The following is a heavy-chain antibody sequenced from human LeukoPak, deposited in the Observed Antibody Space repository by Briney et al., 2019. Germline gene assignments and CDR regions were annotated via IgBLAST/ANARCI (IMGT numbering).Heavy chain of an antibody. CDR2: IYYSGST. CDR3: ARVGIAAAGTEWFDP. D-gene: IGHD6-13*01. CDR1: GGSISSSSSY. Sequence: PSETLSLTCTVSGGSISSSSSYWGWIRQPPGKGLEWIGSIYYSGSTYYNPSLKSRVTISVDTSKNQFSLKLSSVTAADTAVYYCARVGIAAAGTEWFDPWGQGTLVTVSS. J-gene: IGHJ5*02. V-gene: IGHV4-39*07.